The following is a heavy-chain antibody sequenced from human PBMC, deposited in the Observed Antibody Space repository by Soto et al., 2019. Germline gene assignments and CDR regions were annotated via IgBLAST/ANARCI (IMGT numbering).Heavy chain of an antibody. CDR2: ISSSGSYT. CDR1: GFTLSSNS. J-gene: IGHJ5*02. Sequence: GGSLRLSCVASGFTLSSNSMTWVRQAPGKGLEWVASISSSGSYTHYADSVKGRFTISRDNANKSLYLQMNSLRAEDTAVYYCARGPYRNTYNWFDSWGQGTLVTVSS. D-gene: IGHD5-12*01. CDR3: ARGPYRNTYNWFDS. V-gene: IGHV3-21*01.